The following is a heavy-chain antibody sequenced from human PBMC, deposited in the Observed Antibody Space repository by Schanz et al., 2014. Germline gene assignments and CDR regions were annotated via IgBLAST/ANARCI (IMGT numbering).Heavy chain of an antibody. CDR2: IEFSGGTT. D-gene: IGHD6-19*01. CDR3: ARDLISSGWYG. Sequence: EAQLLESGGGLVQPGGSLRLSCAASGFNFKAYAMSWVRQAPGKGLEWVSGIEFSGGTTYYADSVKGRFTISRDNAKNSLYLQMNSLRVEDTAVYYCARDLISSGWYGWGQGTLXTVSS. J-gene: IGHJ4*02. CDR1: GFNFKAYA. V-gene: IGHV3-23*01.